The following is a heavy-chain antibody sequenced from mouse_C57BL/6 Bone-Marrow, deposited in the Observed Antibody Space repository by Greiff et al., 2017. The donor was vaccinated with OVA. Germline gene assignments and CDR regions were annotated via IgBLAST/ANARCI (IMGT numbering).Heavy chain of an antibody. V-gene: IGHV5-12*01. Sequence: EVKLVESGGGLVQPGGSLKLSCAASGFTFSDYYMYWVRQTPEKRLEWVAYISNGGGSTYYPDTVKGRVTISRDNAKNTLYLQMSRLKSEDTAMYYCARRGVLGYAMDYWGQGTSVTVSS. D-gene: IGHD3-3*01. CDR3: ARRGVLGYAMDY. CDR2: ISNGGGST. CDR1: GFTFSDYY. J-gene: IGHJ4*01.